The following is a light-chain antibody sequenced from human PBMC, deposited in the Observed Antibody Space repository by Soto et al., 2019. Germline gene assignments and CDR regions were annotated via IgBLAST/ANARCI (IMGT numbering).Light chain of an antibody. CDR2: GAS. Sequence: ESVFAPSPGPPSLSPGERGTLSCQASQSVGSNYLAWCQQRPGQAPRLLIYGASTRAAGIPDRFSGSGSGTDFTLTITRLEPEDSAVYFCQQYTGPPTTFGQGTRLEI. CDR1: QSVGSNY. V-gene: IGKV3-20*01. J-gene: IGKJ5*01. CDR3: QQYTGPPTT.